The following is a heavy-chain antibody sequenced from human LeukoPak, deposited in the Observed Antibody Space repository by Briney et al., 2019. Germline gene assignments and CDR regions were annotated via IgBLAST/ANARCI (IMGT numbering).Heavy chain of an antibody. Sequence: PGRSLRLSCAASGFTFSSYAMHWVRQAPGKGLEWVAVISYDGSNKYYADSVKGRFTISRDNSKNTLYLQMNSLRAEDTAVYYCAKSGGFEDYYGMDVWGQGTTVTVSS. CDR2: ISYDGSNK. CDR1: GFTFSSYA. D-gene: IGHD3-16*01. J-gene: IGHJ6*02. V-gene: IGHV3-30*18. CDR3: AKSGGFEDYYGMDV.